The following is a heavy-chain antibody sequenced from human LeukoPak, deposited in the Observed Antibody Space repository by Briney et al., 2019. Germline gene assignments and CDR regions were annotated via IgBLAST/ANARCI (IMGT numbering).Heavy chain of an antibody. CDR2: IRSTANGYAT. Sequence: GGSLRLSCAASGFTLSGSALHWVRQASGKGLEWVGRIRSTANGYATAYVASVKGRFTISRDDSKNTAYLQMDSLKTEDTAVYYCTGNCYGSGSYADFDYWGQGTLVTVSS. V-gene: IGHV3-73*01. J-gene: IGHJ4*02. CDR1: GFTLSGSA. CDR3: TGNCYGSGSYADFDY. D-gene: IGHD3-10*01.